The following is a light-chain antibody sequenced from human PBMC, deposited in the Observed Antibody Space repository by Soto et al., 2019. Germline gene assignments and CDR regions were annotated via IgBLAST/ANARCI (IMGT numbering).Light chain of an antibody. CDR1: QGISSY. J-gene: IGKJ4*01. CDR2: AAS. Sequence: DIQFTQSPSFLSASVGDRVTITCRASQGISSYLALYQQKPGKAPNLLIYAASTLQSGVPSRFSGSGSGTEYPLTISSLQPEHFATYYCHQLNNYPLTFGGGTKV. V-gene: IGKV1-9*01. CDR3: HQLNNYPLT.